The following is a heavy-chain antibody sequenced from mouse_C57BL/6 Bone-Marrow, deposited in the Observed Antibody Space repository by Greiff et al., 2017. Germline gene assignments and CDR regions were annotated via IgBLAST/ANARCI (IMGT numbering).Heavy chain of an antibody. Sequence: VNLVESGAELARPGASVKLSCKASGYTFTSYGISWVKQRTGQGLEWIGEIYPRSGNTYYNEKFKGKATLTADKSSSTAYMELRSLTSEDSAVYFCANMGYDDAMDYWGQGTSVTVSS. CDR2: IYPRSGNT. J-gene: IGHJ4*01. CDR1: GYTFTSYG. D-gene: IGHD2-2*01. CDR3: ANMGYDDAMDY. V-gene: IGHV1-81*01.